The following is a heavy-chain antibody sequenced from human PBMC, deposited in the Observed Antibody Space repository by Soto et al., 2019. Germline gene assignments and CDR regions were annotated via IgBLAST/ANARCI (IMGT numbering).Heavy chain of an antibody. Sequence: GGSLRLSCAASGFTFSVFAMHWVRQAPGKGLECVAVVSYDGTSKKYADSVKGRFTISGDNSKNTLYLQMNSLRAEDTAVYYCARDYSDNNGGRFDAWGQGTLVTVSS. D-gene: IGHD3-22*01. V-gene: IGHV3-30-3*01. CDR3: ARDYSDNNGGRFDA. CDR1: GFTFSVFA. CDR2: VSYDGTSK. J-gene: IGHJ5*02.